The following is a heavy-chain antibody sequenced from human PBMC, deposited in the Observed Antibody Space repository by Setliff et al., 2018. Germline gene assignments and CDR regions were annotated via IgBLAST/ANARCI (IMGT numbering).Heavy chain of an antibody. V-gene: IGHV1-18*01. D-gene: IGHD3-16*01. J-gene: IGHJ6*02. Sequence: ASVKVSCKDSGYTFSTYGISWVRQAPGQGLEWMGWISAYNGNTNYAQRFQGRVTMTRNTSISTAYMELSSLRSEDTAVYYCARERAGGRGFTFGAIYYYYGMDVWGQGTTVTVS. CDR1: GYTFSTYG. CDR2: ISAYNGNT. CDR3: ARERAGGRGFTFGAIYYYYGMDV.